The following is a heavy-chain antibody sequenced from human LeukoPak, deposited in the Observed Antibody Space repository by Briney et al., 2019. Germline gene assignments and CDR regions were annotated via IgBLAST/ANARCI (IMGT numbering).Heavy chain of an antibody. J-gene: IGHJ4*02. CDR2: IWYDGSNK. D-gene: IGHD3-22*01. CDR1: GFTFSSYG. CDR3: ARDYYDSSGPLGIDY. V-gene: IGHV3-33*01. Sequence: GGSLRLSCAASGFTFSSYGVHWVRQAPGKGLEWVAVIWYDGSNKYYADSVKGRFTISRDNSKNTLYLQMNSLRAEDTAVYYCARDYYDSSGPLGIDYWGQGTLVTVSS.